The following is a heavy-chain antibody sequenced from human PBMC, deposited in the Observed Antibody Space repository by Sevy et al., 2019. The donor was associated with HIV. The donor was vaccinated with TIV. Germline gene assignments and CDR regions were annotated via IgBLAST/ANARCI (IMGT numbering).Heavy chain of an antibody. CDR1: EFTLSSFW. J-gene: IGHJ6*02. Sequence: GSLRLSCAASEFTLSSFWMSWVRQAPGKGLGGVANIKPGGSEKYYVDSVKGRFTISRDNAKNSLYLQMNSLRAEDTAVYYCARSGGSYDYGMDVWGQGTTVTVSS. CDR2: IKPGGSEK. D-gene: IGHD1-26*01. CDR3: ARSGGSYDYGMDV. V-gene: IGHV3-7*01.